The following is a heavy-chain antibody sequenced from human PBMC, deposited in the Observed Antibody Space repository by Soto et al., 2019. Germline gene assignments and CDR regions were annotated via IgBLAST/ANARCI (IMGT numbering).Heavy chain of an antibody. CDR3: ARLGIAAAGSDY. V-gene: IGHV4-39*01. Sequence: PSETLSLTCTVSGGSINSSSYYWGWVRQPPGKGLEWIGSIYYSGSTYDNPSLKSRVTISVDTSKNQFSLKLSSVTAADTAVYYCARLGIAAAGSDYWGQGTLVTVSS. J-gene: IGHJ4*02. CDR2: IYYSGST. CDR1: GGSINSSSYY. D-gene: IGHD6-13*01.